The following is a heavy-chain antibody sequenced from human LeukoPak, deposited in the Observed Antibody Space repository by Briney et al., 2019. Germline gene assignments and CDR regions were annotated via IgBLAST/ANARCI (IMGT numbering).Heavy chain of an antibody. CDR1: GYSFTSYW. D-gene: IGHD2-2*01. J-gene: IGHJ6*03. Sequence: GESLKISCKGSGYSFTSYWIGWVRQMPGKGLEWMGIIYPGDSDTRYSPSFQGQVTISADKSISTAYLQWSSLKASDTAMYYCARPALYCSSTVCPPYMDVWGKGTTVTVSS. CDR3: ARPALYCSSTVCPPYMDV. V-gene: IGHV5-51*01. CDR2: IYPGDSDT.